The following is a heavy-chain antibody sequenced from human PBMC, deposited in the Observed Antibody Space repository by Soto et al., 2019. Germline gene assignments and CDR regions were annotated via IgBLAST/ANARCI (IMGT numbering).Heavy chain of an antibody. CDR2: INPNSGST. Sequence: ASVKVSCKASGYTFTSYDINWVRQATGQGLEWMGRINPNSGSTSYAQKFQGRVTMTRDTSTSTAYMELSSLRSEDTAVYYCARASDYYDSSGYYYGYFDYWGQGTLVTVSS. CDR1: GYTFTSYD. D-gene: IGHD3-22*01. J-gene: IGHJ4*02. V-gene: IGHV1-8*01. CDR3: ARASDYYDSSGYYYGYFDY.